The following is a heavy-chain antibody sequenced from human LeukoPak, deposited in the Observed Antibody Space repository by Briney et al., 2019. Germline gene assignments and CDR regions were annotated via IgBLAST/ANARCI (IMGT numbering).Heavy chain of an antibody. J-gene: IGHJ4*02. V-gene: IGHV4-39*07. CDR2: VYYTGST. Sequence: PSETLSLTCTVSGGSISSNSYYWGWIRQPPGKGLGWVGTVYYTGSTYYNPSLKSRVTISVDTSKNQFSLKLSSVTAADTAVYYCARERSGIAVAGTIDYWGQGTLVTVSS. CDR3: ARERSGIAVAGTIDY. D-gene: IGHD6-19*01. CDR1: GGSISSNSYY.